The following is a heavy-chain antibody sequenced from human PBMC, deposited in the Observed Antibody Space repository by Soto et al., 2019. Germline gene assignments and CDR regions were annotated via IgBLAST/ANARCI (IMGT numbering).Heavy chain of an antibody. CDR3: ARGQLPRKSYFDY. J-gene: IGHJ4*02. CDR2: INPDDGST. CDR1: GYTFTTYY. Sequence: ASVKVSCKASGYTFTTYYMHWVRQAPGQSLEWMGIINPDDGSTTYAQKFQGGVTVTRDTATSTVYMELSSLRSEDTAVYYCARGQLPRKSYFDYWCQGTLVTVSS. D-gene: IGHD3-10*01. V-gene: IGHV1-46*03.